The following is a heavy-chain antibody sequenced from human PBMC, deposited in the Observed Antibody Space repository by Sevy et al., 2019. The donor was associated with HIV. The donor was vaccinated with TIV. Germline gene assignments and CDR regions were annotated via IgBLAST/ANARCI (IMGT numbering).Heavy chain of an antibody. CDR3: ASWADDYGDYFDY. Sequence: SETLSLTCTVSGGSISSGDYYWSWIHQPPGKGLEWIGYIYYSGSTYYNPSLKSRVTISVDTSKNQFSLKLSSVTAADTAVYYCASWADDYGDYFDYWGLGTLVTVSS. J-gene: IGHJ4*02. CDR2: IYYSGST. V-gene: IGHV4-30-4*01. CDR1: GGSISSGDYY. D-gene: IGHD4-17*01.